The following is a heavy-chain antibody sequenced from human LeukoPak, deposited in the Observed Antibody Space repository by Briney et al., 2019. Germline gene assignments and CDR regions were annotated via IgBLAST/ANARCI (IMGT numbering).Heavy chain of an antibody. CDR3: ARGEEDGPSGFFY. CDR2: IIPILGIA. D-gene: IGHD5-24*01. V-gene: IGHV1-69*04. CDR1: PGTLSRYA. Sequence: GPSLNLSSKASPGTLSRYAISWVRQAPGQGREWMGRIIPILGIANYAQKFQGRVTITADKSTSTACMALSSLRSEDTAVYCCARGEEDGPSGFFYWGERTLVTVSS. J-gene: IGHJ4*02.